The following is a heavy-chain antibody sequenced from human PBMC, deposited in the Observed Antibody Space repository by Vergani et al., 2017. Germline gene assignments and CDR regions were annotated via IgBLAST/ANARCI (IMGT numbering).Heavy chain of an antibody. Sequence: QVQLVESGGNVVQSGTSLRLSCAASGFSFGSYGMHWVRQSPGKGLEWVAVISNDGGNKYYADSVKGRFTIYRDNAQNTLYLQMNSLRVEDTGVYYCARARCIETGYMSNWLDSWGQGTLVTVSS. CDR1: GFSFGSYG. CDR3: ARARCIETGYMSNWLDS. V-gene: IGHV3-30*03. J-gene: IGHJ5*01. CDR2: ISNDGGNK. D-gene: IGHD3-9*01.